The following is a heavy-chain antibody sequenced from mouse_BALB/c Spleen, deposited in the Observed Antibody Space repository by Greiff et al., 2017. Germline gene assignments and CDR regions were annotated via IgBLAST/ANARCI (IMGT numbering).Heavy chain of an antibody. J-gene: IGHJ4*01. V-gene: IGHV1S132*01. CDR1: GYTFTSYW. Sequence: VQLQESGAELVKPGASVKLSCKTSGYTFTSYWIQWVKQRPGQGLGWIGEIFPGTGTTYYNEKFKGKATLTIDTSSSTAYMQLSSLTSEDSAVYFCARIYYGSSLYAMDYWGQGTSVTVSS. CDR2: IFPGTGTT. CDR3: ARIYYGSSLYAMDY. D-gene: IGHD1-1*01.